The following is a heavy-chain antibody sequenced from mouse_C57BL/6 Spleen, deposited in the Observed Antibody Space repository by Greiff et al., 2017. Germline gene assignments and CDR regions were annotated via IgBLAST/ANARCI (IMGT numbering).Heavy chain of an antibody. D-gene: IGHD1-1*01. J-gene: IGHJ4*01. CDR2: ISDGGSYT. V-gene: IGHV5-4*03. Sequence: DVMLVESGGGLVKPGGSLKLSCAASGFTFSSYAMSWVRQTPEKRLEWVATISDGGSYTYYPANVKGRFTISRDNAKNNLYLQMSHLKSEDTAMYYWARSFPTDDAMDYWGQGTSVTVSS. CDR1: GFTFSSYA. CDR3: ARSFPTDDAMDY.